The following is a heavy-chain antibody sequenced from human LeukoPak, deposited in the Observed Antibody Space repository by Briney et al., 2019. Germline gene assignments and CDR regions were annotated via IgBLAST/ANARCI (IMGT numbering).Heavy chain of an antibody. J-gene: IGHJ4*02. CDR2: ITGSGDNT. D-gene: IGHD1-26*01. CDR3: AKDGNYFNFDS. Sequence: GGSLRLSCVASGFTFSSFVMNWVRQAPGKGLEWVSTITGSGDNTHHADSVKGRFTISRDNSIHTLYLQMNSLRAEDTAIYYCAKDGNYFNFDSWGQGTLVTVSS. CDR1: GFTFSSFV. V-gene: IGHV3-23*01.